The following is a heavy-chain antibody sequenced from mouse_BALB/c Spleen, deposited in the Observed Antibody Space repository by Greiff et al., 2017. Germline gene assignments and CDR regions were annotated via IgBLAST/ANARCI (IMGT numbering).Heavy chain of an antibody. D-gene: IGHD1-1*01. CDR3: ARRVTTVLDY. CDR2: INSNGGST. V-gene: IGHV5-6-2*01. J-gene: IGHJ4*01. Sequence: VESGGGLVKLGGSLKLSCAASGFTFSSYYMSWVRQTPEKRLELVAAINSNGGSTYYPDTVKGRFTISRDNAKNTLYLQMSSLKSEDTALYYCARRVTTVLDYWGQGTSVTVSS. CDR1: GFTFSSYY.